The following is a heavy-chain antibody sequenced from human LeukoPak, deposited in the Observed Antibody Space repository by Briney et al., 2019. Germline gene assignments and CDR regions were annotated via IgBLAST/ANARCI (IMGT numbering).Heavy chain of an antibody. V-gene: IGHV1-46*01. CDR3: TREIYTGAGSYIF. CDR1: GYTFTSYY. CDR2: VNPSDGAT. D-gene: IGHD3-10*01. J-gene: IGHJ1*01. Sequence: APVKISCKASGYTFTSYYLHWVRQAPGQGLEWLARVNPSDGATLYAQKLQGRVTVTGDTSTTTLYIELNSLRSDDTAMYYCTREIYTGAGSYIFWGQGTLVTVSS.